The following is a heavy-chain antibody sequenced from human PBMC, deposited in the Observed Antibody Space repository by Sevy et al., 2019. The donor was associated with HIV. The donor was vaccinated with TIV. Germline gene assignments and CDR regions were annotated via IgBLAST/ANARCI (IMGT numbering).Heavy chain of an antibody. Sequence: GGSRRLSCTASGFTFGDYAMSWFRQAPGKGLEWVGFIRSKAYGGTTEYAASVKGRFTISRDDSKSIAYLQMDSLKTEDTAVYYCTRAFADYALYYWGQGTLVTVSS. CDR3: TRAFADYALYY. J-gene: IGHJ4*02. V-gene: IGHV3-49*03. CDR2: IRSKAYGGTT. D-gene: IGHD4-17*01. CDR1: GFTFGDYA.